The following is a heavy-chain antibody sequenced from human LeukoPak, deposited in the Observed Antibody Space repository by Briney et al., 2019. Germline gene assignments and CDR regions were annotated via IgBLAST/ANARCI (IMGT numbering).Heavy chain of an antibody. V-gene: IGHV4-59*08. J-gene: IGHJ4*02. CDR2: IYYSGST. CDR3: ARHRGYSSGWYAFDY. D-gene: IGHD6-19*01. Sequence: SETLSLTCTVSGGSISSYYWSWIRQPPGRGLEWIGHIYYSGSTNYNPSLKSRVAISVDTSKNQFSLKLSSATAADTAVYYCARHRGYSSGWYAFDYWGQGTLVTVSS. CDR1: GGSISSYY.